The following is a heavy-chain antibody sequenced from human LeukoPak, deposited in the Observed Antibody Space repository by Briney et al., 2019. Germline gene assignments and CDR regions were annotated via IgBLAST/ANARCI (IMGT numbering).Heavy chain of an antibody. CDR2: IYYSGST. Sequence: SETLSLTCAVYGGSFSSYYWSWIRQPPGKGLEWIGYIYYSGSTNYNPSLKSRVTISVDTSKNQFSLKLSSVTAADTAVYYCARADGTRYCSGGSCNPLFDPWGQGTLVTVSS. V-gene: IGHV4-59*01. CDR3: ARADGTRYCSGGSCNPLFDP. CDR1: GGSFSSYY. J-gene: IGHJ5*02. D-gene: IGHD2-15*01.